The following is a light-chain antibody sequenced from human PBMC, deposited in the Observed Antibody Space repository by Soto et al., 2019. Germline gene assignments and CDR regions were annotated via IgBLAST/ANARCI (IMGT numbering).Light chain of an antibody. CDR1: QSLLHSNGYNY. CDR2: LAS. Sequence: DIVMTQSPLSLPVTPGEPASISCRSSQSLLHSNGYNYLDWYLQKPGQSPQLLICLASNRASGVPDRFSGSGSGTDFTLKISRVEAEDVGVYYCMQALQTPMTFGQGTQVEIK. V-gene: IGKV2-28*01. J-gene: IGKJ1*01. CDR3: MQALQTPMT.